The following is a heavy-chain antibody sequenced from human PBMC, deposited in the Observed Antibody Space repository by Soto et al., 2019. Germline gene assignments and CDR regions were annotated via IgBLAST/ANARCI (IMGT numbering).Heavy chain of an antibody. J-gene: IGHJ4*02. CDR1: GFTFSSYG. CDR2: IWYDGSNK. D-gene: IGHD2-21*02. V-gene: IGHV3-33*01. CDR3: ARGGDYEDFDY. Sequence: QVQLVESGGGVVQPGRSLRLSCAASGFTFSSYGMQWVRQAPGKGLEWVAVIWYDGSNKYYADSVKGRFTTSRDNSKNTVYLQMNSLRAEDTAVYYWARGGDYEDFDYWGQGTLVTVSS.